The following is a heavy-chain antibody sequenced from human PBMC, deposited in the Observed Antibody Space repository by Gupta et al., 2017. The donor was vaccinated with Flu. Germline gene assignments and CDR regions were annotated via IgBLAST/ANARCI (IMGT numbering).Heavy chain of an antibody. Sequence: QVQLIQSAAEMKKPGASVKVSCKTSGYTFTTYGITWVRQAPGQGLEWMGWISVYNGKTEYAQNIQGRVTLTRDTSTSIAYMELRNLRSDDTASYYCARSYDTDGLDYWGQGTLINVSS. CDR3: ARSYDTDGLDY. D-gene: IGHD3-3*01. CDR2: ISVYNGKT. J-gene: IGHJ4*02. CDR1: GYTFTTYG. V-gene: IGHV1-18*01.